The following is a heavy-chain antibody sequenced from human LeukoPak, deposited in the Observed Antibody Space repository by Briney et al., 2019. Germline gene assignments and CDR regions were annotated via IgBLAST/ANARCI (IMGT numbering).Heavy chain of an antibody. Sequence: GGSLRLSCAASGFTFSDYGIHWVRQAPGKGLEWVAFIRYDGSNKYYADSVKGRFTISRDNSKNTLYLQMNSLRAEDTAVYYCAKDNDYSNYSGFDYWGQGTLVTVSS. CDR2: IRYDGSNK. J-gene: IGHJ4*02. CDR1: GFTFSDYG. CDR3: AKDNDYSNYSGFDY. D-gene: IGHD4-11*01. V-gene: IGHV3-30*02.